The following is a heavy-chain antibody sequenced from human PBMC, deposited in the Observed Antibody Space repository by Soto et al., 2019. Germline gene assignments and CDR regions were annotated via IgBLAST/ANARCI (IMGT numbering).Heavy chain of an antibody. CDR2: IIPIFGTA. Sequence: SVKVSCKASGGTFSSYAISWVRQAPGQGLEWMGGIIPIFGTANYAQKFRGRVTITADESTSTAYMELSSLRSEDTAVYYCARERGPSDYDFWSGYYTRNSYYYYGMDVWGQGTTVTVSS. J-gene: IGHJ6*02. V-gene: IGHV1-69*13. D-gene: IGHD3-3*01. CDR3: ARERGPSDYDFWSGYYTRNSYYYYGMDV. CDR1: GGTFSSYA.